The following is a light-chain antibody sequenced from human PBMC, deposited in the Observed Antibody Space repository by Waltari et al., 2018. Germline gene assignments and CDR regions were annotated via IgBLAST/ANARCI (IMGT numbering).Light chain of an antibody. CDR2: GAS. CDR3: LHQNI. Sequence: LVFTQSPGTLSLSPGERATLSCRTSQSLSSNYLAWSQQKPGQDPRLLMYGASSMATVIPDRFSGSGSGTDFTLTIRRRVPEDFAVYYFLHQNIFGQGTKLEIK. V-gene: IGKV3-20*01. J-gene: IGKJ2*01. CDR1: QSLSSNY.